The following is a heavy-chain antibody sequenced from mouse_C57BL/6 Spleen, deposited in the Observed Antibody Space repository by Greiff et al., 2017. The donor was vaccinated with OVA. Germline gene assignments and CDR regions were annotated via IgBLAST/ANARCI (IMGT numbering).Heavy chain of an antibody. CDR2: IYPRSGNT. Sequence: QVQLQQSGAELARPGASVKLSCKASGYTFTSSGISWVKQRTGQGLEWIGEIYPRSGNTHYNEKFKGKATLTADKSSSTAYMELRSLTSEDSAVYFCRAGTTEGAMDYWGQGTSVTVSS. J-gene: IGHJ4*01. CDR3: RAGTTEGAMDY. D-gene: IGHD4-1*01. CDR1: GYTFTSSG. V-gene: IGHV1-81*01.